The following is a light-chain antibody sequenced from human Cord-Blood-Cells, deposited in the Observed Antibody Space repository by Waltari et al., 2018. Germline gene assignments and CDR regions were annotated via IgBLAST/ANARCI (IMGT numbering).Light chain of an antibody. J-gene: IGKJ2*01. V-gene: IGKV2-28*01. Sequence: DIVMTQSPLALPVTPGEPASISCRSSQSLLHINGYNYLDWYLQKPGHSPQLLIYLGSNRASGVPDRFSGSGSGTDFTLKISRVEAEDVGVYYCMQALQTPPMYTFGQGTKLEIK. CDR3: MQALQTPPMYT. CDR2: LGS. CDR1: QSLLHINGYNY.